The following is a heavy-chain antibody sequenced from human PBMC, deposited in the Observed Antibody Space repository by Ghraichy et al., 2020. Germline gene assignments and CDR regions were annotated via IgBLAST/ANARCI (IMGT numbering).Heavy chain of an antibody. V-gene: IGHV3-48*03. J-gene: IGHJ5*02. CDR3: ARGGYDYVWGSYRYTVGTFSWFDP. D-gene: IGHD3-16*02. CDR2: ISSSGSTI. CDR1: GFTFSSYE. Sequence: GGSLRLSCAASGFTFSSYEMNWVRQAPGKGLEWVSYISSSGSTIYYADSVKGRFTISRDNAKNSLYLQMNSLRAEDTAVYYCARGGYDYVWGSYRYTVGTFSWFDPWGQGTLVTVSS.